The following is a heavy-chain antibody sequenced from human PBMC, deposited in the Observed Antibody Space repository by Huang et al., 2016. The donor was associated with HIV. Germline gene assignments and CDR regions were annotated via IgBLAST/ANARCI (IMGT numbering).Heavy chain of an antibody. CDR2: ICPGDSDK. V-gene: IGHV5-51*01. J-gene: IGHJ6*02. CDR3: ARLIGSPSFYYGLDV. D-gene: IGHD3-10*01. CDR1: GYRFRSNW. Sequence: EVQLVQSGAEVKKPGESLKISCKGSGYRFRSNWIGWVRQMPGKGLEWMGIICPGDSDKRYSPSFQGQVTISADKSINTAYLQWSSLKASDTAMYYCARLIGSPSFYYGLDVWGQGTTVTVSS.